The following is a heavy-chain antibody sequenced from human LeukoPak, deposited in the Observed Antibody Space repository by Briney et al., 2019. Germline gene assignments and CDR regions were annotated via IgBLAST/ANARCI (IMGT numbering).Heavy chain of an antibody. CDR3: ARVVSYYYDSSGHDY. CDR2: IKTKADGGTT. D-gene: IGHD3-22*01. V-gene: IGHV3-15*01. CDR1: GFTSTNAW. Sequence: PGGSLRLSCAASGFTSTNAWMSWVRQAPRKGLEWVGRIKTKADGGTTDYAAPVKGRFTISRDDSKNMLYLQMNSLKTEDTAVYYCARVVSYYYDSSGHDYWGQGTLVTVSS. J-gene: IGHJ4*02.